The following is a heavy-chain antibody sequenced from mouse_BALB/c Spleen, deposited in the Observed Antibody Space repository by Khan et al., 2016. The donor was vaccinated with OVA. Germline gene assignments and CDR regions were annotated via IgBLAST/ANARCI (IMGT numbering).Heavy chain of an antibody. V-gene: IGHV1S137*01. J-gene: IGHJ2*01. Sequence: QVQLKQSGPEVVRPGVSVKISCKGSGYTFTDYAMHWVKQSHAKSLEWIGVVITYNANPNYNQKFKGKATMTVDTSSSTTYMELARLTSEDSAIYYCARGAWTATNYFDYWGQGTTLTVSS. CDR2: VITYNANP. CDR1: GYTFTDYA. CDR3: ARGAWTATNYFDY. D-gene: IGHD1-2*01.